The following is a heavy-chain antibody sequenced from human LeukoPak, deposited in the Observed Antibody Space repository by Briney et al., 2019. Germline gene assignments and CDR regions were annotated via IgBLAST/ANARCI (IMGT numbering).Heavy chain of an antibody. J-gene: IGHJ4*02. CDR2: ISGSSGST. V-gene: IGHV3-23*01. CDR1: GFTFSSYA. Sequence: GGSLRLSCAASGFTFSSYAMSWVRQAPGKGLEWVSAISGSSGSTYYADSVKGRFTISRDNSKNTLYLQMNSLRAEDTAVYYCAKEYYYDSSGYEIRNDYWGQGTLVTVSS. CDR3: AKEYYYDSSGYEIRNDY. D-gene: IGHD3-22*01.